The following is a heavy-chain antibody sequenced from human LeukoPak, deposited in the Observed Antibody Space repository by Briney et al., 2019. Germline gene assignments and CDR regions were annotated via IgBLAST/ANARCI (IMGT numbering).Heavy chain of an antibody. CDR3: AREIEDTDYYG. CDR2: VIPIFGTA. D-gene: IGHD3-22*01. CDR1: RDTFISYA. J-gene: IGHJ4*02. Sequence: ASVKVSCKASRDTFISYAISWVRQAPGQGLEWMGRVIPIFGTANYVQKFHGRVTITTDESTSTACMELGSLRSEDMAVYYCAREIEDTDYYGWGEGTLVTVST. V-gene: IGHV1-69*05.